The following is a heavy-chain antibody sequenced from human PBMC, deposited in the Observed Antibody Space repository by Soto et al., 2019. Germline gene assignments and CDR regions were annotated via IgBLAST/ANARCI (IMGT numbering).Heavy chain of an antibody. J-gene: IGHJ4*02. CDR1: GGTFSSYA. CDR2: IIPIFGTA. CDR3: ARDRDTVTTLRH. D-gene: IGHD4-17*01. Sequence: QVQLVQSGAEVKKPGSSVKVSCKASGGTFSSYAISWVRQAPGQGLEWMGGIIPIFGTANYAQKFQGRVTIXAXXSTSTAYMELSSMRSEDTAVYYWARDRDTVTTLRHWGQGTLVTVSS. V-gene: IGHV1-69*12.